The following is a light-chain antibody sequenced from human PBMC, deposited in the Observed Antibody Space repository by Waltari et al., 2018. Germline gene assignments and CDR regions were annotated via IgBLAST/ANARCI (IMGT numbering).Light chain of an antibody. CDR3: SSYTSSTTWV. J-gene: IGLJ3*02. V-gene: IGLV2-14*01. CDR1: STDVAGYNY. CDR2: DVS. Sequence: QSALTQPASVSGSPGPSLTISCTGTSTDVAGYNYVSWYQQHPGKAPKLMIYDVSKRPSGVSNRFSGSKSGNTASLTISGLQAEDEADYYCSSYTSSTTWVFGGGTKLTVL.